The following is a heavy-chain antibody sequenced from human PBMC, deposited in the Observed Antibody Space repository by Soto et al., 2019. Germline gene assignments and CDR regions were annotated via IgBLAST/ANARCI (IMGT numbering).Heavy chain of an antibody. CDR1: GCTFSSYA. CDR2: ISGSGGST. Sequence: GGSLRLSCAASGCTFSSYAMSWVRQAPGKGLEWVSVISGSGGSTFDADSVKGRFPISRDNSKNTLYLQMNSLRAEDTAVYYCAQLMRELGSGGINDAYAIWAQGTTVLGSS. V-gene: IGHV3-23*01. J-gene: IGHJ3*02. CDR3: AQLMRELGSGGINDAYAI. D-gene: IGHD3-10*01.